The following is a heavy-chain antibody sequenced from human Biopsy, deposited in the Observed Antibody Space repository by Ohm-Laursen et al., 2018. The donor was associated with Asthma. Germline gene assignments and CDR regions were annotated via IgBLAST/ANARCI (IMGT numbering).Heavy chain of an antibody. V-gene: IGHV4-61*01. D-gene: IGHD2-15*01. CDR3: ARVPTTLRYFDL. J-gene: IGHJ2*01. CDR2: ISYSGST. CDR1: GGSVSCGSYY. Sequence: TLSLTCTVSGGSVSCGSYYWSWIRQPPGKGLAWVSYISYSGSTDYNPSLKSRLTISMDTSKNQFSVKLSSVTAADTAVYYCARVPTTLRYFDLWGRGTLVTVSS.